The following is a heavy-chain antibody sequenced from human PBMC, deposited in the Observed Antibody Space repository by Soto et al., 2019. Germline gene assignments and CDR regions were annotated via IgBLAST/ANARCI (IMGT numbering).Heavy chain of an antibody. Sequence: PGESLKISCKGSGYSFAGYWITWVRQKPGKGLEWMGRIDPSDSQTYYSPSFRGHVTISVTKSITTVFLQWSSLRASDTAMYHCARQIYDSDTGPNFQYYFDSWGPGTPVTVFS. D-gene: IGHD3-22*01. CDR3: ARQIYDSDTGPNFQYYFDS. CDR2: IDPSDSQT. V-gene: IGHV5-10-1*01. J-gene: IGHJ4*02. CDR1: GYSFAGYW.